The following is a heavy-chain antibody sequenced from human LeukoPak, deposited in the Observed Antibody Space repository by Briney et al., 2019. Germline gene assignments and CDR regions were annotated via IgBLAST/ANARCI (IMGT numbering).Heavy chain of an antibody. D-gene: IGHD3-10*01. CDR2: LTQFFRRT. Sequence: SVKVSCTASGGSFRTYPFSWVRQAPGQGLEWMGGLTQFFRRTNYAQKFRGRLTITTDESSSTAYMELSDLRSDDTAVYYCATSESGRSWDWFAPWGQGTLVTVSS. CDR3: ATSESGRSWDWFAP. J-gene: IGHJ5*02. V-gene: IGHV1-69*05. CDR1: GGSFRTYP.